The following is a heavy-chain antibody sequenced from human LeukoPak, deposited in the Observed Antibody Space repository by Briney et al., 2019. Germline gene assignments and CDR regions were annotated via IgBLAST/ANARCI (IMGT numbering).Heavy chain of an antibody. CDR1: GGSISSSSYY. Sequence: PSETLSLTCTVSGGSISSSSYYWGWIRQPPGKGLEWIGEIYHSGSTNYNPSLKSRVTISVDKSKNQFSLNLSSVTAADTAVYYCASQMAAPTWGQGTLVTVSS. J-gene: IGHJ5*02. CDR2: IYHSGST. D-gene: IGHD5-24*01. CDR3: ASQMAAPT. V-gene: IGHV4-39*07.